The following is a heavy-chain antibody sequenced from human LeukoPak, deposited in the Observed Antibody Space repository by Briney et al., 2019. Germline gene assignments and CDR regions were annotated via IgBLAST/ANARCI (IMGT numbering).Heavy chain of an antibody. CDR1: GGSISSSSYY. CDR2: IYYSGST. CDR3: ASTGYCSGGSCYALDY. Sequence: SETLSLTCTVSGGSISSSSYYWGWIRQPPGKGLEWIGSIYYSGSTYYNPSLKSRVTISVDTSKNQFSLKLSSVTAADTAVYYCASTGYCSGGSCYALDYWGQETLVTVSS. D-gene: IGHD2-15*01. V-gene: IGHV4-39*01. J-gene: IGHJ4*02.